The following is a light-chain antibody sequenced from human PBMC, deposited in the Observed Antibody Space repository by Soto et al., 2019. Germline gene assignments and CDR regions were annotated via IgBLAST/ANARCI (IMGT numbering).Light chain of an antibody. CDR3: QQYVSSPWT. CDR2: EAA. Sequence: DIVLTQYPGTLSLSPGERATLSCRASQSVSSSYLAWYQQKPGQAPRLLIYEAASRATGIPGRFSGSGSGTDFTLTISRLEPEDFAVYYCQQYVSSPWTFGQGTKVDIK. CDR1: QSVSSSY. V-gene: IGKV3-20*01. J-gene: IGKJ1*01.